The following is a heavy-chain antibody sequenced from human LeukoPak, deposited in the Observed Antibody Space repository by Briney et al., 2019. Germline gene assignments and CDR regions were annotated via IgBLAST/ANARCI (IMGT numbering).Heavy chain of an antibody. CDR2: IYSGGST. D-gene: IGHD3-10*01. V-gene: IGHV3-53*01. Sequence: GGSLRLSCAASGFIFSNYAMSWVRQAPGKGLEWVSVIYSGGSTYYADSVKGRFTISRDNSKNTLYLQMNSLRAEDTAVYYCARARYYYGSGSYSLYYYYGMDVWGQGTTVTVSS. CDR3: ARARYYYGSGSYSLYYYYGMDV. CDR1: GFIFSNYA. J-gene: IGHJ6*02.